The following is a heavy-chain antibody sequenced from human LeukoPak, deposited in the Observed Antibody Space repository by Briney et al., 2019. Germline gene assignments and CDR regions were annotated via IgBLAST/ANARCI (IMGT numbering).Heavy chain of an antibody. CDR3: ARGWLAETTVVTPYNY. D-gene: IGHD4-23*01. CDR1: GGIFSNYA. V-gene: IGHV1-69*13. CDR2: IFPIFGTA. Sequence: GASVKVSCKASGGIFSNYAINWVRQAPGQGLEWMGGIFPIFGTAHYAQKFQGRVTITADESTSTAYMELSSLRSEDTAVYYCARGWLAETTVVTPYNYWGLGTLVTVSS. J-gene: IGHJ4*02.